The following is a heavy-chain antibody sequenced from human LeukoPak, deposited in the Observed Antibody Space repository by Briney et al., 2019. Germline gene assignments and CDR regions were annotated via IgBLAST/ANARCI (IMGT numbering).Heavy chain of an antibody. V-gene: IGHV3-21*01. Sequence: GGSLRLSCAASGFTFSTYSMNWVRQPPGKGLEWVSSISSSRSYIYYADSVKGRFTISRDNAKNSLYLQMNSLRAEDTAVYYCARDQTDYETLTGYLFFDYWGQGTLVTVSS. CDR3: ARDQTDYETLTGYLFFDY. CDR1: GFTFSTYS. D-gene: IGHD3-9*01. CDR2: ISSSRSYI. J-gene: IGHJ4*02.